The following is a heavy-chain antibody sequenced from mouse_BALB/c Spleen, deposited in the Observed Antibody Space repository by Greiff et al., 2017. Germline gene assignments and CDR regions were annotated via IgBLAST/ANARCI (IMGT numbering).Heavy chain of an antibody. J-gene: IGHJ4*01. D-gene: IGHD3-1*01. V-gene: IGHV1S81*02. Sequence: QVQLQQPGAELVKPGASVKLSCKASGYTFTSYWMHWVKQRPGQGLEWIGEINPSNGRTNYNEKFKSKATLTVDKSSSTAYMQLSSQTSEDSAVYYCARYRARRGMDYWGQGTSVTVSS. CDR2: INPSNGRT. CDR3: ARYRARRGMDY. CDR1: GYTFTSYW.